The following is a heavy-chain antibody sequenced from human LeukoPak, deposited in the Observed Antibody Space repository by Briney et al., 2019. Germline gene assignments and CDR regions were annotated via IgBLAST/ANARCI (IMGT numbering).Heavy chain of an antibody. D-gene: IGHD3-10*01. CDR1: GYSISNGYY. CDR3: ARGGRWFGELPRYYYHYMDV. V-gene: IGHV4-38-2*02. J-gene: IGHJ6*03. Sequence: SETLSLTCTVSGYSISNGYYWGWIRQPPGQGLEWVGSIYHRGSTYYNPSLKSRVTISVDTSKNQFSLKLSSVTAADTAVYYCARGGRWFGELPRYYYHYMDVWGKGTTVTVSS. CDR2: IYHRGST.